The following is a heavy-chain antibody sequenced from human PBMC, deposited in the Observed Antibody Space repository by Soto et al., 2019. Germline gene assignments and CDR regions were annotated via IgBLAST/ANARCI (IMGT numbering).Heavy chain of an antibody. CDR1: GGTFSSYA. V-gene: IGHV1-69*06. J-gene: IGHJ6*02. D-gene: IGHD2-21*02. CDR3: ARGAYCGGDCSQALNYYYYYGMDV. CDR2: IIPIFGTA. Sequence: QVQLVQSGAEVKKPGSSVKVSCKASGGTFSSYAISWVRQAPGQGLEWMGGIIPIFGTANYAQKFQGRVTIIADKSTSTAYMELSSLRSEDTAVYYCARGAYCGGDCSQALNYYYYYGMDVWGQGTTVTVSS.